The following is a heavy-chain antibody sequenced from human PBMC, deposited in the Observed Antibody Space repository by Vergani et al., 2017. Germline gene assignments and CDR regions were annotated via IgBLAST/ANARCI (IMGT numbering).Heavy chain of an antibody. J-gene: IGHJ4*02. Sequence: EVQLLESGGRLVQPGGSLRLSCVASGFAFSRYAMSWVRQAPGKGLEWVSGLTASGSGISYADSVRGRFTISRDNSKNTLFLQMDSLRAEDTAVYYYAKSGWLQRFGEHYFDSWGQGILVTVSS. D-gene: IGHD5-24*01. V-gene: IGHV3-23*01. CDR1: GFAFSRYA. CDR2: LTASGSGI. CDR3: AKSGWLQRFGEHYFDS.